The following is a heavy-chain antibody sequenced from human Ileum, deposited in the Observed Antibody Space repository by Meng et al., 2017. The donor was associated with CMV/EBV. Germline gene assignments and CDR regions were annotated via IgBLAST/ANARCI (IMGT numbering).Heavy chain of an antibody. J-gene: IGHJ4*02. V-gene: IGHV4-4*08. CDR3: ARAHVIPNGNYMFDY. Sequence: QVHLQESGPGLGKPSETLSLTCCVSNGSFNIYYWSWLRQSPGKGLEFIAYISSSGDTNYNPPLRSRVAISIDTTKEHFSLRLTSVTAADTAVYYCARAHVIPNGNYMFDYWGQGALVTVSS. D-gene: IGHD1-7*01. CDR1: NGSFNIYY. CDR2: ISSSGDT.